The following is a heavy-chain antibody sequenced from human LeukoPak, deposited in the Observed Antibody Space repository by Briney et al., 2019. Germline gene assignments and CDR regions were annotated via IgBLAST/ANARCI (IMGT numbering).Heavy chain of an antibody. V-gene: IGHV4-31*03. Sequence: PSVTLSLTCTVSGGSISSGGYYWSWIRQHPGKGLESIGYIYYTGSTYYNPSLKSRLTISVDTSKNQFSLNLSSVTAADTAVYYCARVRAVAGSVSFDYWGQGTLVTVSS. D-gene: IGHD6-19*01. CDR3: ARVRAVAGSVSFDY. J-gene: IGHJ4*02. CDR1: GGSISSGGYY. CDR2: IYYTGST.